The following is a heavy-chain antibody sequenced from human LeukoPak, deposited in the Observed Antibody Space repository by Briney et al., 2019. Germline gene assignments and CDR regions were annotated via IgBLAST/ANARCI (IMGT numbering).Heavy chain of an antibody. Sequence: PSETLSLTCTVSGGSISSSSYYWGWIRQPPGKGLEWIGSIYYSGSTYYNPSLKSRVTISVDTSKNQFSLKLSSVTAADTAVYYCARDGRPFRITMVRGAQGRFDYWGQGTLVTVSS. CDR3: ARDGRPFRITMVRGAQGRFDY. V-gene: IGHV4-39*07. D-gene: IGHD3-10*01. CDR2: IYYSGST. J-gene: IGHJ4*02. CDR1: GGSISSSSYY.